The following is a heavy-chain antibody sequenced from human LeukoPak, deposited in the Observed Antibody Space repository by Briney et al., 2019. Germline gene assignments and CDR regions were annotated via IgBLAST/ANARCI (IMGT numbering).Heavy chain of an antibody. J-gene: IGHJ4*02. CDR3: ARWWVPDAYYDYVWGSYRYTQAFDY. Sequence: SETLSLTCAVYGGSFSGYYWSWVRQPPGKGLEWIGEINHSGSTNYNPSLKSRVTISVDTSKNQFSLKLSSMTAADTAVYYCARWWVPDAYYDYVWGSYRYTQAFDYWGQGTLVTVSS. CDR1: GGSFSGYY. V-gene: IGHV4-34*01. D-gene: IGHD3-16*02. CDR2: INHSGST.